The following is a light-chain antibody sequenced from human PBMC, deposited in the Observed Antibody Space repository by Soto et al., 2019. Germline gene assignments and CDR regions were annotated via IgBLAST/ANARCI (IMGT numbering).Light chain of an antibody. CDR3: SSYTSSSTYV. Sequence: QSVLTQPPSVSGSPGQSAAISCTGTSSDVGGSNGVSWYQQPPGTAPKLIIYDVSNRPSGVPDRFSGSKSGNTASLIISGLQAEDEGDYYCSSYTSSSTYVFGTGTKVTVL. CDR1: SSDVGGSNG. V-gene: IGLV2-18*02. J-gene: IGLJ1*01. CDR2: DVS.